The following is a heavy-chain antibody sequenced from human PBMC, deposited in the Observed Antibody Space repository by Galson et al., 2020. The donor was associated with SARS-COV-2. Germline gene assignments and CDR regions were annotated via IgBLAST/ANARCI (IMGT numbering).Heavy chain of an antibody. CDR1: GFIVSSNY. Sequence: GESLKISCAASGFIVSSNYMSWVRQVPGKGLEWVSLIYTGGGTYYADSVKGRFTVSRDNSKNTLYLQMNSLRADDTAVYYCARERGAEGLWFGGFDYWGQGILVTVSS. CDR3: ARERGAEGLWFGGFDY. J-gene: IGHJ4*02. V-gene: IGHV3-53*01. CDR2: IYTGGGT. D-gene: IGHD3-10*01.